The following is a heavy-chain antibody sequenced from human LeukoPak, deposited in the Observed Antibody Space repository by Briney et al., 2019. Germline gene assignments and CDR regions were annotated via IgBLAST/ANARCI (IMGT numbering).Heavy chain of an antibody. CDR1: GYTFTIYD. CDR2: MNPNSGNT. Sequence: ASVTVSCMASGYTFTIYDINWVRQAPGQGLEWMGWMNPNSGNTGYAQKFQGRVTITRNTSISTAYMELSSLRSEDTAVYYCARAPLVRGVLQYYFYMDGWGKGTTVTVSS. CDR3: ARAPLVRGVLQYYFYMDG. J-gene: IGHJ6*03. V-gene: IGHV1-8*03. D-gene: IGHD3-10*01.